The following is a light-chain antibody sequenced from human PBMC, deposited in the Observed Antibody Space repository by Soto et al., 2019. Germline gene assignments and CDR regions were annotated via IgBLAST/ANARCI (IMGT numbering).Light chain of an antibody. CDR1: QTVGTF. V-gene: IGKV1-39*01. CDR3: QQSYSIRSWT. Sequence: DIQMPQSPSSLSASVGDRVTITCRASQTVGTFLIWYQQRPGRAPNLLIYAASNLPTGVPSRFSGSGSGTDFTLTINRLQPEDFGTYYCQQSYSIRSWTFGQGTKVDIK. J-gene: IGKJ1*01. CDR2: AAS.